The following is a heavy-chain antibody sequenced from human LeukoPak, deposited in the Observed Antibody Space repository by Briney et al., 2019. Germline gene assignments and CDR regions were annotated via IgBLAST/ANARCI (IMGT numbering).Heavy chain of an antibody. CDR2: INPNSGGT. D-gene: IGHD6-13*01. J-gene: IGHJ5*02. CDR1: GYTFTGYY. V-gene: IGHV1-2*02. Sequence: SVKVSSKASGYTFTGYYMHWVRQAPGQGLEWMGWINPNSGGTNYAQKFQGRVTMTRDTSISTAYMELSRLRSNDAAVYYCAREEIAAAEVYNWFDPWGQGTLVTVSS. CDR3: AREEIAAAEVYNWFDP.